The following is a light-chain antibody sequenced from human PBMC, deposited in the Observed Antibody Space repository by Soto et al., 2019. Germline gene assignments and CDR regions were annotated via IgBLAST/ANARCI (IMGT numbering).Light chain of an antibody. V-gene: IGKV3-15*01. Sequence: EIVMTQSTATLSVSPGERATVSCRASQSVSSNLAWYQQKPGQAPRLLIYGASTRATGIPARFSGSGSGTEVTLTIGSLQSENFAVYYCQQYNNWPRTFGQGTKLESK. CDR1: QSVSSN. CDR2: GAS. J-gene: IGKJ2*01. CDR3: QQYNNWPRT.